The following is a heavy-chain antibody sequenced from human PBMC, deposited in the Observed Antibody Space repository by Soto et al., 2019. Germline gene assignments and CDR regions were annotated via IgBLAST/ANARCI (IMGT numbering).Heavy chain of an antibody. J-gene: IGHJ4*02. CDR3: AKDSSSTVTTDYFDY. D-gene: IGHD4-17*01. V-gene: IGHV3-23*01. CDR1: GFTFSSYA. CDR2: ISGSGGST. Sequence: EVQLLESGGGLVQPGGSLRLSCAASGFTFSSYAMSWVRQAPGKGLEWVSAISGSGGSTYYADSVKGRFTICRDTSKNTLYLQMNRLRAEDTAVYYCAKDSSSTVTTDYFDYWGQGTLVTVSS.